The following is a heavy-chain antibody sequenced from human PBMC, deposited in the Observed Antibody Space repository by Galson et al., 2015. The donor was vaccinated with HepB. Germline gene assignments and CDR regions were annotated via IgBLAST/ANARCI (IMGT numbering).Heavy chain of an antibody. J-gene: IGHJ3*02. CDR2: IYYSGST. CDR3: ARPMIVVAATTPIVGAYSPGTDAFDI. V-gene: IGHV4-59*08. Sequence: ETLSLTCTVSGGSISSYYWSWIRQPPGKGLEWIGYIYYSGSTNYNPSLKSRVTISVDTSKNQFSLKLSSVTAADTAVYYCARPMIVVAATTPIVGAYSPGTDAFDIWGQGTMVTVSS. CDR1: GGSISSYY. D-gene: IGHD2-15*01.